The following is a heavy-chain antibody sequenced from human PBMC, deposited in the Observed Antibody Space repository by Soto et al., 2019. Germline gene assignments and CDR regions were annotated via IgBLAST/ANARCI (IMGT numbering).Heavy chain of an antibody. CDR3: ARGTYYYDSSDAFDI. J-gene: IGHJ3*02. Sequence: RLSCAASGFTFSTYAMSWVRQAPGKGLEWVSGISHSGDNTYYPDSVKGRFTISRDNSKNSLYLQMNSLRAEDTAVYYCARGTYYYDSSDAFDIWGQGTMVTVSS. CDR1: GFTFSTYA. CDR2: ISHSGDNT. V-gene: IGHV3-23*01. D-gene: IGHD3-22*01.